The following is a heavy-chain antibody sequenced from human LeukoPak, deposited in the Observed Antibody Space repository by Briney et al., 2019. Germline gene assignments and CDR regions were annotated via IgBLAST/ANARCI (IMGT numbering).Heavy chain of an antibody. Sequence: GGSLRLSCAASGFTFSDYYMSWIRQAPGKGLEWVSYISSSGSTIYYADSVKGRFTISRDNAKNSLYLQMNILRAEDTAVYYCARRAGILTGYHYYYYMDVWGKGTTVTVSS. CDR2: ISSSGSTI. D-gene: IGHD3-9*01. J-gene: IGHJ6*03. V-gene: IGHV3-11*01. CDR1: GFTFSDYY. CDR3: ARRAGILTGYHYYYYMDV.